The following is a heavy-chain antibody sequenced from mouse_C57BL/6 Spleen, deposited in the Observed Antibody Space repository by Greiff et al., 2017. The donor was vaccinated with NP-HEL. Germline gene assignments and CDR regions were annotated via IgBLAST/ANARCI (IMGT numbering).Heavy chain of an antibody. D-gene: IGHD4-1*01. CDR3: AREGLTGFDY. J-gene: IGHJ2*01. Sequence: EVKVVESEGGLVQPGSSMKLSCTASGFTFSDYYMAWVRQVPEKGLEWVANINYDGSSTYYLDSLKSRFIISRDNAKNILYLQMSSLKSEDTATYYCAREGLTGFDYWGQGTTLTVSS. CDR1: GFTFSDYY. V-gene: IGHV5-16*01. CDR2: INYDGSST.